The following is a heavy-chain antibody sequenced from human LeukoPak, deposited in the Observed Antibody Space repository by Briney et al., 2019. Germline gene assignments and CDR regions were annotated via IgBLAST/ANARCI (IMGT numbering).Heavy chain of an antibody. D-gene: IGHD1-26*01. CDR2: INPNSGDT. CDR3: ARDNSVGDTAWWFDP. J-gene: IGHJ5*02. CDR1: GYDFTGSY. V-gene: IGHV1-2*02. Sequence: ASVKVSCKASGYDFTGSYMHWVRQAPGQGLEWMGWINPNSGDTKYAQKFQGRLSLTRDMSTSTDYMELSSLRSEDTAVYYCARDNSVGDTAWWFDPWGQGTLVTVSS.